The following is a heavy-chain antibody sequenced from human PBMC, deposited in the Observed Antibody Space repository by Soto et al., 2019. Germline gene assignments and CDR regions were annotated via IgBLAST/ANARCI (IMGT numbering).Heavy chain of an antibody. CDR3: ARGGLALMDV. CDR1: GYTFTSYA. V-gene: IGHV1-3*01. Sequence: QVQLVQSGAEVKKPGASVKVSCKASGYTFTSYAMHWVRQTPGQRLEWMGWINAGNGNTKYSPKFQRRVTITRDTTASTAYMELSRLRSGVTAVYYCARGGLALMDVWGQGTTVTVSS. CDR2: INAGNGNT. J-gene: IGHJ6*02. D-gene: IGHD3-16*01.